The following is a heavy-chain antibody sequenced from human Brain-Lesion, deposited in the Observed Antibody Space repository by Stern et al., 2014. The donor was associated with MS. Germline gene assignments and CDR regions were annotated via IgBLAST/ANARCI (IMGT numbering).Heavy chain of an antibody. CDR2: ILPIFGTA. Sequence: VQLVESGAEVKKPGSSVKVSCKASGGTFSSYAISWVRQAPGQGLEWMGGILPIFGTANYAQKFQGRVTITADESTSTAYMELSSLRSEDTAVYYCARDLEEYCSGGSCYSDNWGQGTLVTVSS. CDR3: ARDLEEYCSGGSCYSDN. D-gene: IGHD2-15*01. V-gene: IGHV1-69*01. CDR1: GGTFSSYA. J-gene: IGHJ4*02.